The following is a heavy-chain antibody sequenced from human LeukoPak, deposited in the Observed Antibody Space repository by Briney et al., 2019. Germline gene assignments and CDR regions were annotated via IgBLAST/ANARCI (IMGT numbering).Heavy chain of an antibody. D-gene: IGHD1-7*01. CDR3: ARDRITGTLYDAFDI. J-gene: IGHJ3*02. CDR1: GGSISSNYYY. Sequence: SETLSLTCTVSGGSISSNYYYWGWIRQPPGKGLEWIGSIYYSGSTYYNPSLKSRVTMSVDTSKNQFSLKLNSVTAADTAVYYCARDRITGTLYDAFDIWGQGTMVTVSS. CDR2: IYYSGST. V-gene: IGHV4-39*07.